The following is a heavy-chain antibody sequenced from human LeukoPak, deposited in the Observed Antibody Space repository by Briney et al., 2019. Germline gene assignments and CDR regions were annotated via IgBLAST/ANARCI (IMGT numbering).Heavy chain of an antibody. CDR3: AREGIAAAGTGLDY. CDR1: GYTFTGNY. CDR2: INPNSGGT. V-gene: IGHV1-2*02. Sequence: GASVKVSCKASGYTFTGNYMHWVRQAPGQGLEWMGWINPNSGGTNYAQKFQGRVTMTWDTSISTAYMELSRLRSGDTAVYYCAREGIAAAGTGLDYWGQGTLVTVSS. J-gene: IGHJ4*02. D-gene: IGHD6-13*01.